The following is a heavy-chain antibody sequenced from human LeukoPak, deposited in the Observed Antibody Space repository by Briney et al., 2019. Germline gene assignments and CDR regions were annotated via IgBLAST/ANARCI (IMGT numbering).Heavy chain of an antibody. CDR1: GGSFSGYY. CDR3: ARVYSSSSQAPFDY. Sequence: SSETLSLTCAVYGGSFSGYYWSWIRQPPGKGPEWIGEINHSGSTNYNPSLKSRVTISVDTSKNQFSLKLSSVTAADTAVYYCARVYSSSSQAPFDYWGQGTLVTVSS. CDR2: INHSGST. J-gene: IGHJ4*02. V-gene: IGHV4-34*01. D-gene: IGHD6-6*01.